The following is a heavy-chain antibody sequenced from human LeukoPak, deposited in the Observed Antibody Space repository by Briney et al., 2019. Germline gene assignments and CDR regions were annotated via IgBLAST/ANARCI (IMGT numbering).Heavy chain of an antibody. Sequence: PGGSLRLSCAASGFTFSSYEMNWVRQAPGKGLEWVSYISSSGSTIYYADSVKGRFTISRDNAKNSLYLQMNSLRAEDTAVYYCARSVAGKPDNDYWGQGTLVTVSS. J-gene: IGHJ4*02. CDR2: ISSSGSTI. V-gene: IGHV3-48*03. D-gene: IGHD6-19*01. CDR1: GFTFSSYE. CDR3: ARSVAGKPDNDY.